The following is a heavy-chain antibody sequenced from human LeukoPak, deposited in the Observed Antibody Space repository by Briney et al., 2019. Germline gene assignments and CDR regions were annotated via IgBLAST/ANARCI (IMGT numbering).Heavy chain of an antibody. CDR3: TASPPGGDYFDY. Sequence: PGGSLRLSCAASGFTFSNAWMSWVRQAPGKGLEWVGRIKSKTDGGTTDFAAPVKGRFIISRDDSENTLYLQMHSLKTEDTAVYYCTASPPGGDYFDYWGQGTLVTVSS. D-gene: IGHD1-14*01. V-gene: IGHV3-15*01. CDR2: IKSKTDGGTT. J-gene: IGHJ4*02. CDR1: GFTFSNAW.